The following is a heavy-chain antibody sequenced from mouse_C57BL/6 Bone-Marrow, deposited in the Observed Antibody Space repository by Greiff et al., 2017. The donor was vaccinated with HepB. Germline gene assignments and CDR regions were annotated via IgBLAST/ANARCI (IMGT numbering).Heavy chain of an antibody. Sequence: EVQLVESGGDLVKPGGSLKLSCAASGFTFSSYGMSWVRQTPDKRLEWVATISSGGSYTYYPDSVKGRFTISRDNAKNTLYLQMSSLKSEDTAMYYCARHYYYGSSYGFAYWGQGTLVTVSA. CDR1: GFTFSSYG. D-gene: IGHD1-1*01. V-gene: IGHV5-6*01. CDR2: ISSGGSYT. J-gene: IGHJ3*01. CDR3: ARHYYYGSSYGFAY.